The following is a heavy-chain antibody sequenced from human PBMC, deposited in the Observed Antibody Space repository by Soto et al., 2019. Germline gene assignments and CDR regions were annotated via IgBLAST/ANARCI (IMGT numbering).Heavy chain of an antibody. CDR3: ARHGAIYSNSWYDFDY. CDR2: MFNGGSA. V-gene: IGHV4-59*08. J-gene: IGHJ4*02. Sequence: SETMSLTCTVSGGSLSNYYWSWIRQPPGKGLEWVGYMFNGGSANYNPSLKSRVAISVDMSQNQFSLKLTSVTAADTAVYYCARHGAIYSNSWYDFDYWGQGTLVTVSS. CDR1: GGSLSNYY. D-gene: IGHD5-18*01.